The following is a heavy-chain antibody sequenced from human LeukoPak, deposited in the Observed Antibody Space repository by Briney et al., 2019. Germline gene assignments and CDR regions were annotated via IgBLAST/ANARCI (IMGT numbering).Heavy chain of an antibody. J-gene: IGHJ4*02. CDR3: AKRILAAGTLDY. CDR1: GFTFSDYA. CDR2: ISANGGGT. D-gene: IGHD6-13*01. Sequence: GSKRLSCATSGFTFSDYAMSWVRQDPGKGLEWVSSISANGGGTDYGDSVKGRFTISRDNSRNTLYLQMNSLRAEDTAIYYCAKRILAAGTLDYWGQGTLVSVSS. V-gene: IGHV3-23*01.